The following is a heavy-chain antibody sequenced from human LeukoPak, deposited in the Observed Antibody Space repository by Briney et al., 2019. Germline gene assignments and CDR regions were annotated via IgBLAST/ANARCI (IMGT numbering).Heavy chain of an antibody. Sequence: PSETLSVTCTVSGGSISSGGYYWSWIRQHPGKGLEWIGYIYYSGSTYYNPSLKSRVTISVDTSKNQFSLKLSSVTAADTAVYYCAKMTTVTAALDAFDIWGQGTMVTVSS. CDR2: IYYSGST. CDR3: AKMTTVTAALDAFDI. CDR1: GGSISSGGYY. D-gene: IGHD4-17*01. V-gene: IGHV4-31*03. J-gene: IGHJ3*02.